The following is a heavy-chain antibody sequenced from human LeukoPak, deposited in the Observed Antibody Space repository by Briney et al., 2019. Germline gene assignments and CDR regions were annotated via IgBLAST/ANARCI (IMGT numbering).Heavy chain of an antibody. D-gene: IGHD3-3*01. V-gene: IGHV3-7*01. J-gene: IGHJ4*02. CDR1: GFTFSNYW. CDR3: ARGVPYASWSGPHYSDY. CDR2: IKQDGSEK. Sequence: GGSLRLSCAASGFTFSNYWMSWVRQAPGKGLEWVANIKQDGSEKCYVDSVKGRFSISRDNAKNSLYLQMISLRAEDTAVYYCARGVPYASWSGPHYSDYWGQGTLVTVSS.